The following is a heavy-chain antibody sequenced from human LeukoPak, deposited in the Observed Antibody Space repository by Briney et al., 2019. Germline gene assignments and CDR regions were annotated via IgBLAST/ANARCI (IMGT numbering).Heavy chain of an antibody. V-gene: IGHV4-39*01. J-gene: IGHJ5*02. D-gene: IGHD1-14*01. Sequence: PSDTVSLTCTVSGHPNNSSNYYWGWIPRPPGKVLERIGSFYYSGSTYYNPSLTGRVTISGETHKSQFSLKLSSVTAADTAVYYCARLRLTFWGFDPWGQGTLVTVSS. CDR3: ARLRLTFWGFDP. CDR2: FYYSGST. CDR1: GHPNNSSNYY.